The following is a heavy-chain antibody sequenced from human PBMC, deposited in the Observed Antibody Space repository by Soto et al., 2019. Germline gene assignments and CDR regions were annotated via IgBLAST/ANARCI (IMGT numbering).Heavy chain of an antibody. CDR1: GFTFSSYG. CDR3: ATTGPAGTPWDYNYGTDV. CDR2: ISFHGTNK. J-gene: IGHJ6*02. D-gene: IGHD6-13*01. Sequence: QVQLVESGGGVVQPGRSLRLSCAASGFTFSSYGMHCVRQAPGKALEWVAVISFHGTNKFYADSVNRRFTISGDKSKHSLPLQMNSLRAEDTAVYYCATTGPAGTPWDYNYGTDVWGQGTTVTVPS. V-gene: IGHV3-30*03.